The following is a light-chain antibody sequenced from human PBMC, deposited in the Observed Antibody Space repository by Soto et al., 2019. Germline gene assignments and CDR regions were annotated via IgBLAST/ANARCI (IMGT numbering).Light chain of an antibody. CDR2: EVS. Sequence: QSALTQPASVSGPPGQSITITCTGTSRDVGCYNYVSWYQQHPGKAPKLMIYEVSNRPSGVSNRFSGSKSGNTASLTISGLQAEDEADYYCQQYNNRPPWTFGLGTK. CDR1: SRDVGCYNY. J-gene: IGLJ3*02. CDR3: QQYNNRPPWT. V-gene: IGLV2-14*01.